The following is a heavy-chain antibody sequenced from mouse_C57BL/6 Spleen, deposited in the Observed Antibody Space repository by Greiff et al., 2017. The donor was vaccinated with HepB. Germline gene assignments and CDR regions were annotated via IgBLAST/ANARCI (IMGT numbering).Heavy chain of an antibody. D-gene: IGHD1-3*01. V-gene: IGHV1-55*01. Sequence: QVQLQQPGAELVKPGASVKMSCKASGYTFTSYWITWVKQRPGQGLEWIGDIYPGSGSTNYNEKFKSKATLTVDTSSSTAYMQLSSLTSEDSADYYCANNCGEDWYFDVWGTGTTVTVSS. J-gene: IGHJ1*03. CDR1: GYTFTSYW. CDR3: ANNCGEDWYFDV. CDR2: IYPGSGST.